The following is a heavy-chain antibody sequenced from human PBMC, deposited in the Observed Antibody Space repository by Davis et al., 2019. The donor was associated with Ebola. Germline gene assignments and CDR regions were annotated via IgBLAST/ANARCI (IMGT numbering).Heavy chain of an antibody. V-gene: IGHV4-59*01. D-gene: IGHD5-24*01. CDR1: GGSISSYY. Sequence: SETLSLTCTVPGGSISSYYWSWIRQPPGKGLEWIGYIYYSGSTNYNPALKGRVTISVDTSKNHFSLQLTSVTAADTAVYFCARVSSRDGYNAHYWGQGILVTVSS. J-gene: IGHJ4*02. CDR2: IYYSGST. CDR3: ARVSSRDGYNAHY.